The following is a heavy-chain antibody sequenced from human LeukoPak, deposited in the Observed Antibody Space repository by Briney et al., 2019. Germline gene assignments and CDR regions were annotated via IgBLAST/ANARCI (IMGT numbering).Heavy chain of an antibody. CDR3: ARDPSSGTLDY. D-gene: IGHD3-10*01. J-gene: IGHJ4*02. Sequence: GGSLRLSCAASGFTFSSYGMSWVRQAPGKGLEWVSAISGSGGSTYYADSVKGRFIISRDNGKNSLFLQMNSLRVEDTAVYYCARDPSSGTLDYWGQGTLVTVSS. CDR2: ISGSGGST. V-gene: IGHV3-23*01. CDR1: GFTFSSYG.